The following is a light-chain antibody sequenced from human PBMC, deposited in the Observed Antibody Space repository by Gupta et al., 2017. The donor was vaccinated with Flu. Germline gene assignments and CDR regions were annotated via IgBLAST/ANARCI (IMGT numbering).Light chain of an antibody. V-gene: IGKV3-15*01. J-gene: IGKJ4*01. CDR2: GVS. CDR3: QHDSDWPLT. Sequence: VMTQSPATLSVSPGERATLSCRASQNVRNNFLAWYQQKPGQAPRLLMHGVSTRATGIPARFSGSGSGTEFTLTISSLQSEDFAVYYCQHDSDWPLTFGGGTKVVIK. CDR1: QNVRNN.